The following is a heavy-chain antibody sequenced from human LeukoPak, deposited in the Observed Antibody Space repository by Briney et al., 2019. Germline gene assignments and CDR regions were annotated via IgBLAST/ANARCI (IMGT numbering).Heavy chain of an antibody. CDR2: INPSGGST. CDR1: GYTFTSYY. Sequence: ASVKVSCKASGYTFTSYYTHWVRQAPGQGLECMGIINPSGGSTSYAQKFQGRVTMTRDMSTSTVYMELSSLRSEDTAVYYCARATLPETYYYYYMDVWGEGTTVTVSS. J-gene: IGHJ6*03. V-gene: IGHV1-46*01. CDR3: ARATLPETYYYYYMDV.